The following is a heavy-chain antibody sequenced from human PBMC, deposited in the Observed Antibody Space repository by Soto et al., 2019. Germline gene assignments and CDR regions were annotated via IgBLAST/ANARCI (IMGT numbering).Heavy chain of an antibody. CDR2: IWYDGSNK. CDR1: GFTFSSYG. J-gene: IGHJ4*02. CDR3: ARLYYDSTGAGSYFDY. Sequence: GGSLRLSCAASGFTFSSYGMHWVRQAPGKGLEWVAVIWYDGSNKYYADSVKGRFTISRDNSKNTLYLQMNSLRAEDTAVYYCARLYYDSTGAGSYFDYWGQGTLVTVSS. V-gene: IGHV3-33*01. D-gene: IGHD3-22*01.